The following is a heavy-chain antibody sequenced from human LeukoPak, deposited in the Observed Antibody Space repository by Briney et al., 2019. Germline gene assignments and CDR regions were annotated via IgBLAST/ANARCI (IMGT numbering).Heavy chain of an antibody. V-gene: IGHV1-2*02. CDR2: INPNSGGT. D-gene: IGHD3-22*01. Sequence: ASVKVSCKASGYTFTGYYMHWVRQAPGQGLEWMGWINPNSGGTNYAQKFQGRVTMTRDTSISTAYMELSRLRSDDTAVYYCARATMIVPPFDYWGQGTLVTVSS. J-gene: IGHJ4*02. CDR1: GYTFTGYY. CDR3: ARATMIVPPFDY.